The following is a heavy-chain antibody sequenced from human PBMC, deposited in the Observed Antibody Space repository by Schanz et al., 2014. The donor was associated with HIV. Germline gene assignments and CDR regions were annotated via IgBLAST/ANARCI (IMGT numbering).Heavy chain of an antibody. J-gene: IGHJ4*02. V-gene: IGHV3-30*04. Sequence: QVQLVESGGGVVQPGRSLRLSCAASGFTFSSFAMHWVRQAPGKGLEWVTLISYEGRKRYYADSVKGRFTVSRDNTKNTLYLQMNSLTPEDTAVYYCARDAEGSWKWGYFDYGGQGILVTVSS. CDR2: ISYEGRKR. CDR3: ARDAEGSWKWGYFDY. D-gene: IGHD6-13*01. CDR1: GFTFSSFA.